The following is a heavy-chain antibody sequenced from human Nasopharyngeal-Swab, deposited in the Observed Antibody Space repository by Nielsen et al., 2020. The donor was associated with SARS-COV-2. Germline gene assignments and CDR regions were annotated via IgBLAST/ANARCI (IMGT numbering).Heavy chain of an antibody. D-gene: IGHD1-26*01. CDR3: ARNPGAFFDY. Sequence: WILQPPGKGLEWVSAISGSGGSTYYADSVKGRFTISRDNSKNTLYLQMNSLRAEDTAVYYCARNPGAFFDYWGQGTLVTVSS. CDR2: ISGSGGST. V-gene: IGHV3-23*01. J-gene: IGHJ4*02.